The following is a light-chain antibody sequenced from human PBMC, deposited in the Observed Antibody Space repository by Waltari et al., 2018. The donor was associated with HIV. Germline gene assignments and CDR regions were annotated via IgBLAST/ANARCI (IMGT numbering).Light chain of an antibody. V-gene: IGLV2-23*02. CDR2: DVT. CDR1: SSDVGAYNY. J-gene: IGLJ1*01. CDR3: CSYAGSSTYV. Sequence: QSALTQPASVSGSPGQSITISCTGTSSDVGAYNYVSWYQQHPGKAPKLMIYDVTKRPSGFSNRFSCSKSANTASLTISGLQAEDEADYYCCSYAGSSTYVFGSGTKVTVL.